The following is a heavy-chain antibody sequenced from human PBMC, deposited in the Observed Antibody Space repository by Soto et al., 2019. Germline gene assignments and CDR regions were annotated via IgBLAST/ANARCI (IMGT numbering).Heavy chain of an antibody. J-gene: IGHJ4*02. D-gene: IGHD1-20*01. V-gene: IGHV3-23*01. Sequence: GASLRLSCSASGFNVGAFAVNWVRQAPGKGLEWVSGISVSDAFIYYADSVRGRFSISRDASENILYLQMNSLRVDDTALYYCTRETVAGITGLDYWGPGTLVTGSS. CDR3: TRETVAGITGLDY. CDR1: GFNVGAFA. CDR2: ISVSDAFI.